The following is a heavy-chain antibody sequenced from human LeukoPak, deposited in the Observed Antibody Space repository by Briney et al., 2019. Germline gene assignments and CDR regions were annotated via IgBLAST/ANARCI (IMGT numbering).Heavy chain of an antibody. D-gene: IGHD3-22*01. CDR2: IYHSGST. J-gene: IGHJ5*02. CDR3: ARRGYYDSSGYEAGFDP. V-gene: IGHV4-34*01. CDR1: DGSLSDYH. Sequence: SETLSLTCGVYDGSLSDYHWSWIRQPPGKGLEWIGEIYHSGSTNYNPPLKSRVTISVDTSKNQFSLKLSSVTAADTAVYYCARRGYYDSSGYEAGFDPWGQGTLVTVSS.